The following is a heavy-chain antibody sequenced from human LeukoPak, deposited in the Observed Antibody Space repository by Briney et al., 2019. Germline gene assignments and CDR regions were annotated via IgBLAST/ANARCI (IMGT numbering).Heavy chain of an antibody. V-gene: IGHV1-69*04. CDR3: ARDGGSSWPLFDY. D-gene: IGHD6-13*01. Sequence: ASVKVSCKASGYTFTSYYMHWVRQAPGQGLEWMGRIIPILGIANYAQKFQGRVTITADKSTSTAYMELSSLRSEDTAVYYCARDGGSSWPLFDYWGQGTLVTVSS. CDR1: GYTFTSYY. CDR2: IIPILGIA. J-gene: IGHJ4*02.